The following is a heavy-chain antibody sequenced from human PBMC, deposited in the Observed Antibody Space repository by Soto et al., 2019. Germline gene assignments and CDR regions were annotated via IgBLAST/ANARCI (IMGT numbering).Heavy chain of an antibody. D-gene: IGHD1-26*01. V-gene: IGHV4-31*03. CDR2: IYHSGMT. CDR3: ATVRWELHDAFDI. Sequence: QVHLQESGPGLVKPSQTLSLTCTVSGGSISTGGYYWSWIRQHPGRGLEWIGYIYHSGMTFSNPSLQSRVAISIDTSKNMCSLKLSSVTAADTAVYYCATVRWELHDAFDIWGQGTMVSVSS. J-gene: IGHJ3*02. CDR1: GGSISTGGYY.